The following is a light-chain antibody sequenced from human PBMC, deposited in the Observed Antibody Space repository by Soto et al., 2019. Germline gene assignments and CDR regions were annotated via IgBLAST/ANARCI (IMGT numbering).Light chain of an antibody. Sequence: DVEMTQSPLSLPVSLGQPASISCRSSQSLVHSDGNTYLNWFQQRPGQSPRRLISRASQRDSGVPDRFSGSGSGTDLTLKISRVEAEDVAVYYCLQGTHWPWKLGQGTQV. CDR1: QSLVHSDGNTY. CDR2: RAS. V-gene: IGKV2-30*02. CDR3: LQGTHWPWK. J-gene: IGKJ1*01.